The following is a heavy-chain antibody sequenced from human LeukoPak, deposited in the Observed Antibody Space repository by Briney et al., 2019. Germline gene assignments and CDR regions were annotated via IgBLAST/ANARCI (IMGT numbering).Heavy chain of an antibody. J-gene: IGHJ4*02. V-gene: IGHV3-11*04. Sequence: KSGGSLRLSCVASGFTFSDYYMSWIRQAPGKGLEWVSYISSSGSTIYYADSVKGRFTISRDNAKNSLYLQMNSLRAADTAVYYCARDLDEWELLPRLDYWGQGTLVTVSS. CDR3: ARDLDEWELLPRLDY. CDR1: GFTFSDYY. CDR2: ISSSGSTI. D-gene: IGHD1-26*01.